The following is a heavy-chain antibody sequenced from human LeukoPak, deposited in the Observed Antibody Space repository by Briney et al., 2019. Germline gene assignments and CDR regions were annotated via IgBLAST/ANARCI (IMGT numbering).Heavy chain of an antibody. CDR1: GGSISSYY. CDR2: IYYSGST. D-gene: IGHD6-13*01. V-gene: IGHV4-59*01. Sequence: SETLSLTCTVSGGSISSYYWSWIRQPPGKGLEWIGYIYYSGSTNYNPSLKSRVTISVDTSKNQFSLKLSSVTAADTAVYYCARARYSSSWYVAYFDYWGQGTLVTVSS. J-gene: IGHJ4*02. CDR3: ARARYSSSWYVAYFDY.